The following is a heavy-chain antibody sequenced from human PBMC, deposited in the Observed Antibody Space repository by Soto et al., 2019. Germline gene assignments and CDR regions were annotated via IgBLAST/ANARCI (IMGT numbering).Heavy chain of an antibody. Sequence: PGGSLRLSCAASGFTFSSYWMHWVRQAPGKGLVWVSRINSDGSSTSYADSVKGRFTISRDNAKSSLYLQMNNLRAEDTAFYFCARATQSYYDTSGYYSYVHWGQGAQVTVSS. CDR1: GFTFSSYW. D-gene: IGHD3-22*01. CDR3: ARATQSYYDTSGYYSYVH. CDR2: INSDGSST. V-gene: IGHV3-74*01. J-gene: IGHJ4*02.